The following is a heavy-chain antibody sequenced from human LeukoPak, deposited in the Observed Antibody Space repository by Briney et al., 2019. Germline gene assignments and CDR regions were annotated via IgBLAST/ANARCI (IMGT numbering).Heavy chain of an antibody. Sequence: SETLSLTCTVSGYSISSYYWSWIRQPPGKGLEWIGYISYIGSTNYNPSLKSRVTISVDTSKNQFSLKLSSLTAADTAVYYCARSGSNYVSGNYYSYWGQGTLVTVSS. CDR1: GYSISSYY. V-gene: IGHV4-59*01. CDR3: ARSGSNYVSGNYYSY. CDR2: ISYIGST. D-gene: IGHD3-10*01. J-gene: IGHJ4*02.